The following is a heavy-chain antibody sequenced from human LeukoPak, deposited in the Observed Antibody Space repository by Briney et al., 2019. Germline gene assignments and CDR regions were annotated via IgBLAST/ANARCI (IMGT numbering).Heavy chain of an antibody. CDR1: GYTFTRYY. CDR2: INPSGGST. CDR3: ARDNKEQQLVQGAFDI. V-gene: IGHV1-46*01. D-gene: IGHD6-13*01. Sequence: ASVKVSCVASGYTFTRYYMHWVRQAPGQGLGWMGIINPSGGSTSYAQKFQGRVTMTRDTSTSTVYMELSSLRSEDTAVYYCARDNKEQQLVQGAFDIWGQGKMVTVSS. J-gene: IGHJ3*02.